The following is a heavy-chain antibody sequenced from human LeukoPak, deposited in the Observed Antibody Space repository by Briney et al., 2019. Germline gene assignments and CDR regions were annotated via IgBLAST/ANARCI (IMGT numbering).Heavy chain of an antibody. CDR3: ARGTSGARVLYYYYGMDV. D-gene: IGHD7-27*01. J-gene: IGHJ6*02. CDR1: GGSISTTYYY. V-gene: IGHV4-39*07. Sequence: SETLSLTCTVSGGSISTTYYYWSWIRQPPGKGLEWIGEINHSGSTNYNPSLKSRVTISVDTSKNQFSLKLSSVTAADTAVYYCARGTSGARVLYYYYGMDVWGQGTTVTVSS. CDR2: INHSGST.